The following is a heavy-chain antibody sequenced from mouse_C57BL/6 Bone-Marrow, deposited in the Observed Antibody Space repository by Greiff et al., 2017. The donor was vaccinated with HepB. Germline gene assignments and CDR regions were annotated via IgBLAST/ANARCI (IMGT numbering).Heavy chain of an antibody. CDR3: AREGGHGSSYDY. CDR1: GFTFSSYA. V-gene: IGHV5-4*01. J-gene: IGHJ2*01. Sequence: DVMLVESGGGLVKPGGSLKLSCAASGFTFSSYAMSWVRQTPEKRLEWVATISDGGSYTYYPDNVKGRFTISRDNAKNNLYLQMSHLKSEDTAMYYCAREGGHGSSYDYWGQGTTLTVSS. CDR2: ISDGGSYT. D-gene: IGHD1-1*01.